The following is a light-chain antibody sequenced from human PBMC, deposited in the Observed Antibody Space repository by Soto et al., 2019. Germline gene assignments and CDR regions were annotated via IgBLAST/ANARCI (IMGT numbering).Light chain of an antibody. CDR1: QNIHNNY. J-gene: IGKJ5*01. CDR3: QQHGISHIT. Sequence: VLTQSPGTLSLSTGGSATLSCRASQNIHNNYLAWYPHKPGQAPRLLMYDASLRATGVPDRFSGSGSGTDFTLTITRLEPDDAAVYYWQQHGISHITCGQGTRLAI. V-gene: IGKV3-20*01. CDR2: DAS.